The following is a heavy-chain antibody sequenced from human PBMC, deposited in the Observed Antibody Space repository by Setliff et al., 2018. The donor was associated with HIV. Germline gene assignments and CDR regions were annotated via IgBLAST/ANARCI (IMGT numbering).Heavy chain of an antibody. V-gene: IGHV1-2*02. CDR2: IHPSGGST. D-gene: IGHD2-2*01. CDR1: GYTFTSYY. CDR3: ARDHCSSSGCYEYSYYGMDV. Sequence: GASVKVSCKASGYTFTSYYIHWVRQAPGQGLEWMGVIHPSGGSTNYAQKFQGRVTMTRDTSISTAYMEVSRLRSDDTAVYYCARDHCSSSGCYEYSYYGMDVWGQGTTVTVSS. J-gene: IGHJ6*02.